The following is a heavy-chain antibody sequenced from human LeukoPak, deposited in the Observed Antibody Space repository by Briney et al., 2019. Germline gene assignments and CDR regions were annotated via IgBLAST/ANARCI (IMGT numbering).Heavy chain of an antibody. V-gene: IGHV4-30-2*02. CDR1: GGSISSGSYS. CDR2: IYPRGST. Sequence: SETLSLTCAVSGGSISSGSYSWSWIRQPPGKGLEWIGYIYPRGSTYYNPSLKSRVILSLDKSANQFSLNLSSVTAADTAVYYCARQADDSSSWFDYWGQGTLVTVSS. D-gene: IGHD6-13*01. J-gene: IGHJ4*02. CDR3: ARQADDSSSWFDY.